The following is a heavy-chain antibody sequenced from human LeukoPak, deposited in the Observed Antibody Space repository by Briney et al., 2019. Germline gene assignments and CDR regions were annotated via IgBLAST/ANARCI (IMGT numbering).Heavy chain of an antibody. V-gene: IGHV4-59*08. Sequence: KPSETLSLTCTVSGGSISSYYWSWIRQPPGKGLEWIGYIYYSGSTNYNPSLKSRVAISVDTSKNQFSLKLSSVTAADTAVYYCARHCGPLWTTYDFWSGYYYQFDPWGQGTLVTVSS. CDR3: ARHCGPLWTTYDFWSGYYYQFDP. J-gene: IGHJ5*02. CDR1: GGSISSYY. D-gene: IGHD3-3*01. CDR2: IYYSGST.